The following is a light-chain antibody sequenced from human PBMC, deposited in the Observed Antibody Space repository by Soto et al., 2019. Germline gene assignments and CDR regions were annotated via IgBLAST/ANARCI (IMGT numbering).Light chain of an antibody. Sequence: DIQMTQSPSSLSASVGDRVTITCRASRGISNYLAWYQQKPGKVPKLLIYAASTLQSGVPSRFSGSGSGTDFTLTISSLQHEDVATYYCQKYNSAPWTFGQGTKVEIK. V-gene: IGKV1-27*01. CDR3: QKYNSAPWT. CDR1: RGISNY. J-gene: IGKJ1*01. CDR2: AAS.